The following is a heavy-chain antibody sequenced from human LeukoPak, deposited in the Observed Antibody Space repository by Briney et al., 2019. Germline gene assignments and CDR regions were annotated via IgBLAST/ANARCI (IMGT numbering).Heavy chain of an antibody. Sequence: PSETLSLTCTVSGGSISSYYWSWIRQPAGKGLEWIGRIYTSGSTNYNPSLKSRVTMSVDTSKNQFSLKLSSVTAADTAVYYCARDGIRGSSWYRGRWYYYYMDVWGKGTTVTVSS. J-gene: IGHJ6*03. D-gene: IGHD6-13*01. CDR1: GGSISSYY. CDR2: IYTSGST. CDR3: ARDGIRGSSWYRGRWYYYYMDV. V-gene: IGHV4-4*07.